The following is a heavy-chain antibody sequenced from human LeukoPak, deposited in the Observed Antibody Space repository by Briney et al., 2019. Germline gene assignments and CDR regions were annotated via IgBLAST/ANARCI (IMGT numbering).Heavy chain of an antibody. CDR1: GGSISSTSYY. CDR3: ARDRGRVTVATRGIDY. Sequence: SETLSLTCTVSGGSISSTSYYWGWIRQPPGKGLEWIGNIYYSGSTYYNPSLKSRVTISVDTSKNQFSLQLNSVTPEDTAVYYCARDRGRVTVATRGIDYWGQGTLVTVSS. V-gene: IGHV4-39*07. D-gene: IGHD5-12*01. CDR2: IYYSGST. J-gene: IGHJ4*02.